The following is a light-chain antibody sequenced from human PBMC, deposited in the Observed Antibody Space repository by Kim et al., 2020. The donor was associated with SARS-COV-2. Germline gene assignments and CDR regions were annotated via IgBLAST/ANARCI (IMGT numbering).Light chain of an antibody. Sequence: LTCTWRRCIKVASNTIKWYQQSPVTPPQYLLRYKSDSDEQQASGVASSFSGAKDVSANAGFLLNSGLQSEDEAEYYCMIWHKNAVVFGGGTQLTVL. CDR1: RCIKVASNT. V-gene: IGLV5-45*01. J-gene: IGLJ2*01. CDR3: MIWHKNAVV. CDR2: YKSDSDE.